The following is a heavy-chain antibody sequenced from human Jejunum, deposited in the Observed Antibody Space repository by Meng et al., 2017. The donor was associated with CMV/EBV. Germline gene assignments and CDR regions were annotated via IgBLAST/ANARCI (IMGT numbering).Heavy chain of an antibody. Sequence: GYISSGDYCWRWIRQSPGKALEWIGCIYSSGNTYYTPSLKSRLIISIDTSKTQFSLKLNSLTAADTAVYYCARGGSSGWYDWYFDLWGLGTLVTVSS. CDR1: GYISSGDYC. J-gene: IGHJ2*01. CDR2: IYSSGNT. CDR3: ARGGSSGWYDWYFDL. D-gene: IGHD6-19*01. V-gene: IGHV4-30-4*01.